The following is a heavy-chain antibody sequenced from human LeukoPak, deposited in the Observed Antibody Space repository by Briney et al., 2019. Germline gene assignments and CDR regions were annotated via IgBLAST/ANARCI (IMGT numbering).Heavy chain of an antibody. CDR2: IYYTGST. V-gene: IGHV4-39*01. J-gene: IGHJ4*02. CDR1: GASISGGTYY. CDR3: ARRGGSARAFDY. D-gene: IGHD1-26*01. Sequence: SETLSLTCSVSGASISGGTYYWGWIRQPPGKGLEWIGSIYYTGSTYVNPSLKSRVTISVDTSKNQFSLKLSSVTAAATAVYYCARRGGSARAFDYWGQGTLVTVSS.